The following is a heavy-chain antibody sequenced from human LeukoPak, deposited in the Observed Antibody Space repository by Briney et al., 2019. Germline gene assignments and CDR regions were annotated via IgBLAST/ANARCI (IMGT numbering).Heavy chain of an antibody. CDR3: ASRKLGNDY. V-gene: IGHV4-59*02. Sequence: PSETLSLTCTISGGSVSDYYWSWIRQSPGKGLEWIGYIYHTGSTSYSPSLKSRVTISADTSQNQFSLKLSPVTAADTAVYYCASRKLGNDYWGQGTLVTVSS. CDR2: IYHTGST. D-gene: IGHD7-27*01. CDR1: GGSVSDYY. J-gene: IGHJ4*02.